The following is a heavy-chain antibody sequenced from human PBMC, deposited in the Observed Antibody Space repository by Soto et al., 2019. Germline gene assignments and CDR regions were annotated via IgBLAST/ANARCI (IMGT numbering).Heavy chain of an antibody. CDR1: GYTLTELS. Sequence: KGGGASVKVSCKVSGYTLTELSMHWVRQAPGKGLEWMGGFDPEDGETIYAQKFQGRVTMTEDTSTDTAYMELSSLRSEDTAVYYCATPMSHYDILTALDYWGQGTLVTVS. D-gene: IGHD3-9*01. CDR3: ATPMSHYDILTALDY. V-gene: IGHV1-24*01. CDR2: FDPEDGET. J-gene: IGHJ4*02.